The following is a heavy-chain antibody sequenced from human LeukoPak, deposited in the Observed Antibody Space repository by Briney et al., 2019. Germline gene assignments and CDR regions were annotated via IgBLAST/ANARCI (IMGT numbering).Heavy chain of an antibody. Sequence: GASVKVSCKASGYTFTSYGISWVRQAPGQGLEWMGWISAYNGNTNYAQKLQGRVTMTTDTSTSTAYMELRSLRSDDTAVYYCARDSNLYYDFWSGYPQDPWGQGTLVTVSS. CDR2: ISAYNGNT. J-gene: IGHJ5*02. CDR1: GYTFTSYG. V-gene: IGHV1-18*01. CDR3: ARDSNLYYDFWSGYPQDP. D-gene: IGHD3-3*01.